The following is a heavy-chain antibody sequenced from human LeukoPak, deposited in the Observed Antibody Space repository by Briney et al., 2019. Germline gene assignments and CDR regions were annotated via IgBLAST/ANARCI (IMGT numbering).Heavy chain of an antibody. CDR2: ISSGSTYI. Sequence: GGSLRLSCAASEFTFSTYSMNWVRQAPGKGLEWVSSISSGSTYIYYADSVKGRFTISRDNARNSLSLQMNSLTAEDTAVYYCASPGSISTGGPIWGQGSLVTVSS. CDR1: EFTFSTYS. V-gene: IGHV3-21*01. J-gene: IGHJ4*02. CDR3: ASPGSISTGGPI. D-gene: IGHD3-9*01.